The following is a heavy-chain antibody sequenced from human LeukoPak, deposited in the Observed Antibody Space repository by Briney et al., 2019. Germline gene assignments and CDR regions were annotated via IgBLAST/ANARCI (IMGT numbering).Heavy chain of an antibody. CDR3: AKGYDSSGYTFDY. J-gene: IGHJ4*02. D-gene: IGHD3-22*01. Sequence: GGSLRLSCAASGFTFSSYAMSWVRQAPGKGLEWVSGISGSGGSTYYADSVKGRFTISRDNSKNTLYLQMNSLRAEDTAVYYCAKGYDSSGYTFDYWGQGTLVAVSS. V-gene: IGHV3-23*01. CDR2: ISGSGGST. CDR1: GFTFSSYA.